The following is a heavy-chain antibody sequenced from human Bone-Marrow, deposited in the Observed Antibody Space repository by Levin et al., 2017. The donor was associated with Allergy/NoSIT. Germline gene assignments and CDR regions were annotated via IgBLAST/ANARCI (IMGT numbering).Heavy chain of an antibody. Sequence: SQTLSLTCTVSGGSISSYYWSWIRQPPWKGLEWIGYIYYSGSTNYNPSLKSRVTISVDTSKNQFSLKLSSVTAADTAVYYCASSAAGFYYFDYWGQGTLVTVSS. CDR3: ASSAAGFYYFDY. V-gene: IGHV4-59*01. J-gene: IGHJ4*02. CDR1: GGSISSYY. CDR2: IYYSGST. D-gene: IGHD6-13*01.